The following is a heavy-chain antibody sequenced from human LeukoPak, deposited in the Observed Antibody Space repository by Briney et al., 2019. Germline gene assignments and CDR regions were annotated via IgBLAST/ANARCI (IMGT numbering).Heavy chain of an antibody. Sequence: PGGSLRLSCAASGFTFSSYSMNWVRQAPGKGLEWVSSISSSSSYIYYADSVKGRFTISRDNAKNSLYLQMNSLRAEDTAVYYCAREYSSGWFDDAFDIWGQGTMVTVSS. D-gene: IGHD6-19*01. CDR2: ISSSSSYI. V-gene: IGHV3-21*01. J-gene: IGHJ3*02. CDR1: GFTFSSYS. CDR3: AREYSSGWFDDAFDI.